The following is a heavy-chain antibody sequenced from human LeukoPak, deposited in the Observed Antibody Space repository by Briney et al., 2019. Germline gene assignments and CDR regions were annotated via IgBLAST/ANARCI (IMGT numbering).Heavy chain of an antibody. CDR1: GYTLTELS. D-gene: IGHD3-9*01. V-gene: IGHV1-24*01. Sequence: ASVKVSCKVSGYTLTELSMHWVRQAPGKGLEWMGGFDPEDGETIYAQKFQGRVTMTEDKSTDTAYMELSSLRSEDTAVYYCATAGYDILTGYSYYGMDVWGQGATVTVSS. CDR2: FDPEDGET. J-gene: IGHJ6*02. CDR3: ATAGYDILTGYSYYGMDV.